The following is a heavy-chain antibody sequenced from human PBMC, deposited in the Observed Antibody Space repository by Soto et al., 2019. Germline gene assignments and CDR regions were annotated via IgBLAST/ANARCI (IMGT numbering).Heavy chain of an antibody. Sequence: ASVKVSCKASGYSFTSLDINWVRQTTGQGLEWMGWMQPSSGRTGYAQKFQGRVTTTRDTSINTAYMELSGLTSDDTAFYYCARGVTAGVDYWGQGTLVTVS. CDR1: GYSFTSLD. CDR2: MQPSSGRT. V-gene: IGHV1-8*01. J-gene: IGHJ4*02. D-gene: IGHD1-26*01. CDR3: ARGVTAGVDY.